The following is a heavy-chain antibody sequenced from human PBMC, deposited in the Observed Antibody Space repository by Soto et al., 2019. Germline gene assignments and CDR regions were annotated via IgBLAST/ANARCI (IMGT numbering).Heavy chain of an antibody. V-gene: IGHV4-4*02. Sequence: QVQLQESAPGLVKPSETLSLTCTVAGASVANDNWWSWVRQSPGKGLEWIGAVHPSVGKNNTPSLTGRVTISVDKSTNQFSLKLHSVTAADSAVYLCTRHCYYSMDVWGQGTTVTGS. CDR3: TRHCYYSMDV. CDR1: GASVANDNW. CDR2: VHPSVGK. J-gene: IGHJ6*02.